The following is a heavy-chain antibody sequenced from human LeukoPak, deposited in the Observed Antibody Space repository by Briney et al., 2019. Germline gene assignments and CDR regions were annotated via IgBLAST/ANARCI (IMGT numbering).Heavy chain of an antibody. CDR3: ARGRGGPDY. CDR2: INHSGST. Sequence: PSETLSITCAVYGGSFSGYYWSWIRQPPGKGLEWIGEINHSGSTNYNPSLKSRVTISVDTSKNQFSLKLSSVTAADTAVYYCARGRGGPDYWGQGTLVTVSS. V-gene: IGHV4-34*01. J-gene: IGHJ4*02. D-gene: IGHD3-10*01. CDR1: GGSFSGYY.